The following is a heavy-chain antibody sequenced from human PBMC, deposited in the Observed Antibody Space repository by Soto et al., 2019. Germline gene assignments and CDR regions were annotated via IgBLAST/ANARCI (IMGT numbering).Heavy chain of an antibody. V-gene: IGHV4-31*03. CDR1: GGSISTGGYY. J-gene: IGHJ4*02. CDR3: ASTRDYFDY. CDR2: IYYSGSS. Sequence: SETLSLTCTVSGGSISTGGYYWSWIRQHPGKGLEWIGYIYYSGSSSYNLSLKGRLTISVDTSKNQFSLKLSSVTAADTAVYYCASTRDYFDYWGQGIRVTVSS. D-gene: IGHD1-1*01.